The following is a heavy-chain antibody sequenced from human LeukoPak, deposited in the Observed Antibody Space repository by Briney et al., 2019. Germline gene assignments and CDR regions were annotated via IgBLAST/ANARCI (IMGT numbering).Heavy chain of an antibody. Sequence: PSETLSLTCAVYGGSFSGYYWSWIRQPPGKGLEWIGEINHSGSTNYNPSLKSRVTISVDTSKNQFSLKLSSVTAADTAVYYCARRATMVRGVRYNWFDPWGQGTLVTVSS. CDR2: INHSGST. D-gene: IGHD3-10*01. V-gene: IGHV4-34*01. CDR3: ARRATMVRGVRYNWFDP. J-gene: IGHJ5*02. CDR1: GGSFSGYY.